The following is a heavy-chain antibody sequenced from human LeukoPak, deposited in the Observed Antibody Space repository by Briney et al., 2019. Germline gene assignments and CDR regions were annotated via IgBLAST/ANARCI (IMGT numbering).Heavy chain of an antibody. CDR3: AKIGPRITIFGVIDY. J-gene: IGHJ4*02. Sequence: GGSLRLSCAASGFTFSSYAMSWVRQAPGKGLEWVSAISGSGGSTYYADSVKGRFTISGDNSKNTLYLQMNSLRAEDTAVYYCAKIGPRITIFGVIDYWGQGTLVTVSS. V-gene: IGHV3-23*01. CDR1: GFTFSSYA. CDR2: ISGSGGST. D-gene: IGHD3-3*01.